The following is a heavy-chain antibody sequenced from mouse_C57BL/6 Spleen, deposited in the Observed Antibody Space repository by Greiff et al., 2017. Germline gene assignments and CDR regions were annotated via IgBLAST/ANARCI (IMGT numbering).Heavy chain of an antibody. CDR3: SRRITTVVATDYALDY. Sequence: VQLQQSDAELVKPGASVKISCKVSGYTFTDHTMHWMKQRPEQGLEWIGYIYPRDGSTKYNEKFKGKATLTADKSSSTAYMQLNSLTSEDSAVYFCSRRITTVVATDYALDYWGQGTSVTVSS. CDR1: GYTFTDHT. CDR2: IYPRDGST. J-gene: IGHJ4*01. D-gene: IGHD1-1*01. V-gene: IGHV1-78*01.